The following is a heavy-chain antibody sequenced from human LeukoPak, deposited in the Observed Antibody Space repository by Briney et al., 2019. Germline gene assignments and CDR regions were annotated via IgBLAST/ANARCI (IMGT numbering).Heavy chain of an antibody. CDR3: AKDRGLYSSTRWYYFDY. V-gene: IGHV3-30*18. J-gene: IGHJ4*02. D-gene: IGHD2-2*02. CDR2: LSYYGSNK. CDR1: GFTFSSYG. Sequence: GRSLRLSCAASGFTFSSYGMHWVRQAPGKGLEGVAVLSYYGSNKYYGDSVKGRFTISREYSKNTVYLQMTSLRDEDTAVYYCAKDRGLYSSTRWYYFDYWGQGTLVTVSS.